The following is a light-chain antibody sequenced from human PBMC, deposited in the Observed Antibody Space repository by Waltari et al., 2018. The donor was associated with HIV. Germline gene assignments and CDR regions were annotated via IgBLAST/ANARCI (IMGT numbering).Light chain of an antibody. CDR3: QQYGSSRWT. CDR2: GAS. Sequence: EIVLTQSPGPLSLSPGERATLSCRASQSVSSSYLAWYQQKPGQAPRLLIYGASSRATGIPDRFRGSGSGTDFTLTISRLEPEDFAVYYCQQYGSSRWTFGQGTKVEIK. CDR1: QSVSSSY. J-gene: IGKJ1*01. V-gene: IGKV3-20*01.